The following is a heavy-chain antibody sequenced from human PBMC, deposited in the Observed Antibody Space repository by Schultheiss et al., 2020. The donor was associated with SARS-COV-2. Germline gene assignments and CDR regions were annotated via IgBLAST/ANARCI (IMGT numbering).Heavy chain of an antibody. V-gene: IGHV4-4*07. CDR3: ARDRREDPLRGVVAVAGDFYYYGMDV. D-gene: IGHD6-19*01. CDR2: IYTSGST. J-gene: IGHJ6*02. Sequence: SETLSLTCTVSGGSISSYYWSWIRQPAGKGLEWIGRIYTSGSTNYNPSLKSRVTMSVDTSKNQFSLKLSSVTAADTAVYYCARDRREDPLRGVVAVAGDFYYYGMDVWGQGTTVTVSS. CDR1: GGSISSYY.